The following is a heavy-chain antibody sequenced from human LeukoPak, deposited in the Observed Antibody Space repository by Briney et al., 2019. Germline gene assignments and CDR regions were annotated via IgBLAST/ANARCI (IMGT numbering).Heavy chain of an antibody. CDR2: INPNSGGT. CDR3: ARGGSRGSYNPDY. CDR1: GYTFTGYY. V-gene: IGHV1-2*02. D-gene: IGHD1-14*01. Sequence: ASVKVSCKASGYTFTGYYLHWVRQAPGQGLEWMGWINPNSGGTNYAQKFQGRVTMTRDTSISTAYMELSRLRSDDTAVYYCARGGSRGSYNPDYWGEGTLVTVSS. J-gene: IGHJ4*02.